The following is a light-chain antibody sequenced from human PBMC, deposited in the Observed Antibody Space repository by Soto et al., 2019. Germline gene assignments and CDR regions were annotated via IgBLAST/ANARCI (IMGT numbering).Light chain of an antibody. J-gene: IGKJ1*01. CDR3: QQYGSSPRT. CDR1: RGGSANY. Sequence: ENLLTKSPGTLSLSPGEGATLSCRASRGGSANYLAWYQQKPGQAPTLLIYGASIRAAGIPDRFSGSGSGTDFTLTIRRLEPDDFAVYYCQQYGSSPRTFGQGTKVEIK. CDR2: GAS. V-gene: IGKV3-20*01.